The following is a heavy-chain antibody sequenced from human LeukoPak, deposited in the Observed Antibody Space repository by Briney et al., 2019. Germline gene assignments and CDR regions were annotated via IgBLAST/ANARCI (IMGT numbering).Heavy chain of an antibody. V-gene: IGHV5-51*01. Sequence: GESLKISWKASGYSFTTYWIGWVRQMPGKGMEWMGIIYPGDSDTTYSPSFQGQVTISADKSISTAYLQWSSLKASDTAIYYCARTYSSSSASDYWGQGTLVTVSS. D-gene: IGHD6-6*01. CDR1: GYSFTTYW. CDR2: IYPGDSDT. J-gene: IGHJ4*02. CDR3: ARTYSSSSASDY.